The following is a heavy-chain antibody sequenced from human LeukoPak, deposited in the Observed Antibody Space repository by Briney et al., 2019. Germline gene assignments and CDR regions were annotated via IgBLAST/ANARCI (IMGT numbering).Heavy chain of an antibody. V-gene: IGHV3-23*01. CDR2: VSGRDDST. Sequence: GGSLRLSCAASGFTFTNYAMYWVRQAPGKGLEWVSAVSGRDDSTYYADSVKGRFTISRDNAKNSLYLQMNSLRAEDTAVYYCARERWGRLDYWGQGTLVTVSS. D-gene: IGHD4-23*01. J-gene: IGHJ4*02. CDR1: GFTFTNYA. CDR3: ARERWGRLDY.